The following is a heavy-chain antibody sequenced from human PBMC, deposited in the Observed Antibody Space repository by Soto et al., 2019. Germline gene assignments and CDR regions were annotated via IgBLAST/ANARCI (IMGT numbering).Heavy chain of an antibody. CDR2: IYYSGST. V-gene: IGHV4-31*03. CDR3: ARAGFGVVTPNWFDP. CDR1: GGSISSGGYY. Sequence: PSETLSLTCTVSGGSISSGGYYWSWIRQHPGKGLEWIGYIYYSGSTYYNPSLKSRVTISVDTSKNQFSLKLSSVTAADTAVYYCARAGFGVVTPNWFDPWGQGTLVTVSS. J-gene: IGHJ5*02. D-gene: IGHD3-3*01.